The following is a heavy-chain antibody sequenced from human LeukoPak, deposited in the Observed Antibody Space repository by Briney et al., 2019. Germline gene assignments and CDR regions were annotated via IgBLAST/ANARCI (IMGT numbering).Heavy chain of an antibody. Sequence: GGPLRLPCAASGFPFSSYSMNWVRQAPGKGLEWVANIKQDGSEKYYVDSVKGRFTISRDNAKNSLYLQMNSLRVEDTAVYYCASRHFENWGQGTLVTVSS. J-gene: IGHJ4*02. CDR3: ASRHFEN. V-gene: IGHV3-7*03. CDR1: GFPFSSYS. CDR2: IKQDGSEK.